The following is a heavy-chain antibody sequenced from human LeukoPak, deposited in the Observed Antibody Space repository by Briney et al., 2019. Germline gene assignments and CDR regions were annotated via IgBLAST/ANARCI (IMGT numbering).Heavy chain of an antibody. CDR3: ARGGGNYQGVDNWFDP. J-gene: IGHJ5*02. D-gene: IGHD3-3*01. CDR2: IDYDGGSG. Sequence: GGSLRLSCTVSGFTLSSYEMSWIRQAPGKGLEWVSSIDYDGGSGHYADSVKGRFTISRDNAKNSLYLQMNSLRAEDTAVYYCARGGGNYQGVDNWFDPWGQGTLVTVSS. CDR1: GFTLSSYE. V-gene: IGHV3-48*03.